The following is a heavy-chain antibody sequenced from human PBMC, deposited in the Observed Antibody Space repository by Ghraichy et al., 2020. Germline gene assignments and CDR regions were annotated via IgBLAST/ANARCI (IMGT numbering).Heavy chain of an antibody. CDR1: GFTVTTNS. Sequence: GGSLRLSCAASGFTVTTNSMSGVRQAPGKGLEWVSVIYSAGYAYYADSGKGRFTISRDTSKNTLYLHMNSLRAEDTAFYYCAGDPPGGSGFYYFNYWGQGTLVTVSS. CDR2: IYSAGYA. D-gene: IGHD6-19*01. CDR3: AGDPPGGSGFYYFNY. V-gene: IGHV3-53*01. J-gene: IGHJ4*02.